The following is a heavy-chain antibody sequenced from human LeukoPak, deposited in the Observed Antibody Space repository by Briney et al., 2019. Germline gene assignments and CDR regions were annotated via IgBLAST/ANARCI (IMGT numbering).Heavy chain of an antibody. V-gene: IGHV3-30*04. D-gene: IGHD6-13*01. J-gene: IGHJ6*04. Sequence: GGSLRLSCAASGFTFSSYAMHWVRQAPGKGLEWVAVISYDGSNKYYADSVKGRFTISRDNSKNTLYLQMNSLRAEDTAVYHCARDPEIAAAGSLPYYYYYGMDVWGKGTTVTVSS. CDR2: ISYDGSNK. CDR3: ARDPEIAAAGSLPYYYYYGMDV. CDR1: GFTFSSYA.